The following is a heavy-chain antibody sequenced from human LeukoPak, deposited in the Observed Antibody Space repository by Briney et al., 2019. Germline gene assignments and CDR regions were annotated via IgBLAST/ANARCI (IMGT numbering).Heavy chain of an antibody. CDR1: GFTFDDYA. D-gene: IGHD3-10*01. CDR3: AKAALRGSGSYYPSDY. Sequence: PGRSLRLSCAASGFTFDDYAMHWVRQAPGKGLGWVSGISWNSGSIGYADSVKGRFTISRDNAKNSLYLQMNSLRAEDTALYYCAKAALRGSGSYYPSDYWGQGTLVTVSS. J-gene: IGHJ4*02. V-gene: IGHV3-9*01. CDR2: ISWNSGSI.